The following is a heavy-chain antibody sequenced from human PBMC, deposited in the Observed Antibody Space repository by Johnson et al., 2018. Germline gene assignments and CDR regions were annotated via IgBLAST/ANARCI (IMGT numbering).Heavy chain of an antibody. CDR3: AKDIDGFLPEPAYYFESGGVDAFDI. J-gene: IGHJ3*02. CDR1: GFSFDDYA. Sequence: VQLVQSGGGLVQPGRSLSLSCAASGFSFDDYAMHWVRQAPGKGLEWVSGMSWNSGTIDYADAVKGRFTIPSDNANTSLYPQMKSLRAEDTALYYCAKDIDGFLPEPAYYFESGGVDAFDIWGPVTMVTVSS. V-gene: IGHV3-9*01. D-gene: IGHD3-22*01. CDR2: MSWNSGTI.